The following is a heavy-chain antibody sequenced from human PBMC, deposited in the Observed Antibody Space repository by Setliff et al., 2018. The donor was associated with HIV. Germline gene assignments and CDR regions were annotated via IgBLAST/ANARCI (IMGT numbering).Heavy chain of an antibody. CDR2: MSGSTGDT. CDR3: AKKTAAYTSGSWLHY. D-gene: IGHD3-10*01. V-gene: IGHV3-23*01. CDR1: GFTFNSYA. J-gene: IGHJ4*02. Sequence: PGGSLRLSCAASGFTFNSYAMSWVRQAPGKGLEWVATMSGSTGDTYYADSVKGRFTISRDNSKNTLSLQMNSLRAEDTAVYYCAKKTAAYTSGSWLHYWGQGTLVTVSS.